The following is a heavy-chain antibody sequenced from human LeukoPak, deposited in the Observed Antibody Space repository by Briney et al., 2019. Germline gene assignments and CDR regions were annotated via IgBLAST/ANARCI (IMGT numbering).Heavy chain of an antibody. CDR2: VSYDGSIQ. D-gene: IGHD5-18*01. V-gene: IGHV3-30-3*01. CDR1: GFTYTAYG. J-gene: IGHJ4*02. Sequence: GGSLRLSCAASGFTYTAYGFHWVRQAPGKGLEWVAVVSYDGSIQYYADSVKGRFTISRDNSKNTLYLQMNSLRAEDTAVYYCAHTMTAGYTYGNAAYWGQGTQVTVSS. CDR3: AHTMTAGYTYGNAAY.